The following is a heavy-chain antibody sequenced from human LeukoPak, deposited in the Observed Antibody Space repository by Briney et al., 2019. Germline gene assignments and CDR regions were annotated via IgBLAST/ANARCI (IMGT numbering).Heavy chain of an antibody. J-gene: IGHJ4*02. CDR1: GFPFSSYW. V-gene: IGHV3-74*01. D-gene: IGHD3-10*01. CDR3: AREATYGSGSYCDN. Sequence: PGGSLRLSCAASGFPFSSYWLHWVRQVPGKGLVWVSRVNSDGSSTTYADSVKGRFTISRDNAENTVYLQMNSLRGEDTAVYYCAREATYGSGSYCDNWGQGTVVTVSS. CDR2: VNSDGSST.